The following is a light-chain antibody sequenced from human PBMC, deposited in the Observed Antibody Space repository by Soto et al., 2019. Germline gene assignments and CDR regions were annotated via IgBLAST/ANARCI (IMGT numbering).Light chain of an antibody. Sequence: QSALTQPASVSGSPGQSITISCTGNSSDIGGYKYVSWYQHHPGKAPKLMIYEVSNRPSGVSNRFSGSKSGNTASLTISGLQTEDDADYYCSSYTSSSTPWVFGGGTKLTVL. CDR2: EVS. V-gene: IGLV2-14*01. CDR1: SSDIGGYKY. CDR3: SSYTSSSTPWV. J-gene: IGLJ3*02.